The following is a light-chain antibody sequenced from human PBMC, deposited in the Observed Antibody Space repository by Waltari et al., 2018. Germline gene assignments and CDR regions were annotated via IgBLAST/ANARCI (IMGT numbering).Light chain of an antibody. J-gene: IGLJ2*01. Sequence: QSVLTQPPSASGTPGQRVTISCSGSSSNIGRNTVTWYQQLPGTAPKLLIHTNNQRRPGVPDRFSGSTSGPSASLDISGPQSEDETDYYCAAWDDSLNGAGFGGGTKLTVL. CDR1: SSNIGRNT. V-gene: IGLV1-44*01. CDR2: TNN. CDR3: AAWDDSLNGAG.